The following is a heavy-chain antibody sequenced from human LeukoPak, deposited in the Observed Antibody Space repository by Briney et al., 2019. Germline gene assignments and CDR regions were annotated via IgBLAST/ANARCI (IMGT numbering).Heavy chain of an antibody. CDR1: GFTFSSYT. CDR2: ISGDTTYI. CDR3: ARRGTDASFSFFDV. D-gene: IGHD1-1*01. J-gene: IGHJ3*01. V-gene: IGHV3-21*01. Sequence: GGSLRLSCAASGFTFSSYTMHWVRQIPGERPEWVSAISGDTTYIYYADSLKGRFTISRDNTNTSLFLQMNSLRAEDTATYFCARRGTDASFSFFDVWGQGTMVTVSS.